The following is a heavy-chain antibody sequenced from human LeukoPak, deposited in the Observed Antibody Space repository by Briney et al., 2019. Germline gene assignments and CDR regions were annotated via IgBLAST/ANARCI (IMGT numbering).Heavy chain of an antibody. Sequence: PSETLSLTCAVYGGSFSSYYWSWIRQPPGKGLEWIGEINHSRSTNYNPSLKSRVTISVDTSKNQFSLKLSSVTAADTAVYYCASLYSNYPSQNLVADYFDYWGQGTLVTVSS. V-gene: IGHV4-34*01. CDR3: ASLYSNYPSQNLVADYFDY. D-gene: IGHD4-11*01. CDR1: GGSFSSYY. CDR2: INHSRST. J-gene: IGHJ4*02.